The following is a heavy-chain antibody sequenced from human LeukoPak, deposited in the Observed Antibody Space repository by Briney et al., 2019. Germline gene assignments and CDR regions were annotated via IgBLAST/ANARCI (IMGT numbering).Heavy chain of an antibody. CDR2: IWYDGSNK. Sequence: GRSLRLSCAASGFTFSSYGMHWVRQAPGKGLEWVAVIWYDGSNKYYADSVKGRFTISRDNSKNTLYLQVNSLRAEDTAVYYCAREDYDYVWGSYRPLDCWGQGTLVTVSS. D-gene: IGHD3-16*02. V-gene: IGHV3-33*01. J-gene: IGHJ4*02. CDR3: AREDYDYVWGSYRPLDC. CDR1: GFTFSSYG.